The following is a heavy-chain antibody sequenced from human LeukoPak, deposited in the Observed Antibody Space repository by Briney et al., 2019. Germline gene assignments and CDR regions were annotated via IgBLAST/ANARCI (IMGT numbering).Heavy chain of an antibody. J-gene: IGHJ3*02. CDR2: IYYSGST. CDR1: GGSNSSSSYY. D-gene: IGHD3-22*01. V-gene: IGHV4-31*03. CDR3: AKSRGYYDSSGYSPLGFLAFDI. Sequence: PSETLSLTCTVSGGSNSSSSYYWGWIRQHPGKGLEWIGYIYYSGSTYYNPSLKSRVTISVDTSKNQFSLKLSSVTAADTAVYYCAKSRGYYDSSGYSPLGFLAFDIWGQGTMVTVSS.